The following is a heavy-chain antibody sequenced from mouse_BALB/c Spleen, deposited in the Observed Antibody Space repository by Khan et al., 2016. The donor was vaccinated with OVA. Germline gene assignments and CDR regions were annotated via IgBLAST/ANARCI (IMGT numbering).Heavy chain of an antibody. CDR3: SRSGYGFCAY. V-gene: IGHV1-54*01. J-gene: IGHJ3*01. CDR2: IHPGSGGP. D-gene: IGHD3-2*02. Sequence: QVQLQQPGAELVRPGTSVKESCKASGNAFTNYLIERVKQRPGQGLAWLGVIHPGSGGPKFNEKFKAKATLTAANTFSPAYMQLSSLTSDDSAVYFWSRSGYGFCAYLRPGTLVTGSA. CDR1: GNAFTNYL.